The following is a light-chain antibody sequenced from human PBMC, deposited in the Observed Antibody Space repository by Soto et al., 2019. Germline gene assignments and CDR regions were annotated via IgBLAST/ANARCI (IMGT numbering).Light chain of an antibody. V-gene: IGKV1-5*01. CDR1: QSISSW. Sequence: IHLTQSPYTLSASLGDGVTITVRASQSISSWLAWYQQKPGKAPKLLIYDASSLESGVPSRFGGSGSGTEFTLTISSLQPEDFATYYCQQYDSFSVTFGQGTKVDIK. CDR3: QQYDSFSVT. CDR2: DAS. J-gene: IGKJ1*01.